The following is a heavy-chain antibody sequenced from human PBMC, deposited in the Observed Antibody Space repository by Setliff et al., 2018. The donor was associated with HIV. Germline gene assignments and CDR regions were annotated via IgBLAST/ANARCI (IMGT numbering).Heavy chain of an antibody. CDR2: IYYSGST. J-gene: IGHJ6*03. CDR1: GGSINSYY. CDR3: ARHLYYFDNNGYLQPYYYMDV. Sequence: SETLSLTCTVSGGSINSYYWSWIRQPPGKGREWIGYIYYSGSTGYNPSLKRRVTISIGTSKNQFSLKLRSVTAADTAVYYCARHLYYFDNNGYLQPYYYMDVWGKGTTVTVSS. D-gene: IGHD3-22*01. V-gene: IGHV4-59*08.